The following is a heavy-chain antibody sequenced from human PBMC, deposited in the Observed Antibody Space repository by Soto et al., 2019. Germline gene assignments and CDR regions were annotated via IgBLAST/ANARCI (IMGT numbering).Heavy chain of an antibody. J-gene: IGHJ5*02. CDR2: IYYSGST. D-gene: IGHD3-3*01. CDR3: ARHGPIDYDFWSGYNWFDP. CDR1: GGSIISSSYY. Sequence: SETLSLTCTVSGGSIISSSYYWGLIRQPPGKGLEWIGSIYYSGSTYYNPSLKSRVTISVDTSKNQFSLKLSSVTAADTAVYYCARHGPIDYDFWSGYNWFDPWGQGTLVTVSS. V-gene: IGHV4-39*01.